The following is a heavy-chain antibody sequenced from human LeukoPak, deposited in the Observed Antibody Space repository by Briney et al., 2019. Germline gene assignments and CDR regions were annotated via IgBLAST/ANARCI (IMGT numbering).Heavy chain of an antibody. J-gene: IGHJ4*02. Sequence: SETLSLTCTVSGGSISSYYWSWIRQPPGKGLEWIGYIYYIGSTNYNPSLKSRVTISVDTSKNQFSLKLSSVTAADTAVYYCARTPLTRSTVTTGPWYFDYWGQGTLVTVSS. CDR3: ARTPLTRSTVTTGPWYFDY. D-gene: IGHD4-17*01. V-gene: IGHV4-59*01. CDR1: GGSISSYY. CDR2: IYYIGST.